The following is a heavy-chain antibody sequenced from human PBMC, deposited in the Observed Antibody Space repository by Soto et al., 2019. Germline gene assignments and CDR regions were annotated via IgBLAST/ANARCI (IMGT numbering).Heavy chain of an antibody. CDR1: GCSIYRYY. CDR3: PRLVPSKLVDS. CDR2: IYYSGYT. V-gene: IGHV4-59*12. J-gene: IGHJ4*02. Sequence: SETLSLTCSVSGCSIYRYYWGWIRRPPGKGLEWIGPIYYSGYTSYNPSLMSRLSMSVDTTTNHSPRNVTSVAAADTAVLYYPRLVPSKLVDSWGPGTLVTVSS. D-gene: IGHD2-15*01.